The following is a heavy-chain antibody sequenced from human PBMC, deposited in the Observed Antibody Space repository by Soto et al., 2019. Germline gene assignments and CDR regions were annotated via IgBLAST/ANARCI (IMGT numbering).Heavy chain of an antibody. CDR3: ARGDDYAIY. D-gene: IGHD4-17*01. V-gene: IGHV1-2*02. CDR2: INPNSGGT. J-gene: IGHJ4*02. CDR1: GYTFTVYY. Sequence: ASVKVSCKAYGYTFTVYYIHCVLQSPLQGLEWIGWINPNSGGTNYGQKFQGRDTMTRNTSISTAYMELSRLRSDNTAVYYCARGDDYAIYWGQGTLVTVSS.